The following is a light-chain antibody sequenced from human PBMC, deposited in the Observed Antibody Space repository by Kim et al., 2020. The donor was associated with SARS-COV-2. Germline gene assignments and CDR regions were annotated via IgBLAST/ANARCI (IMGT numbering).Light chain of an antibody. V-gene: IGLV3-21*04. J-gene: IGLJ3*02. Sequence: SYELTQPPSVSVAPGETARIPCGGDNIGSKSVQWYQRRPGQAPVAVMYYDNDRPSGIPDRFSGSNSGNTATLTINRVDAGDEADYFCQVWDSDSDHWVFGGGTQLTVL. CDR2: YDN. CDR3: QVWDSDSDHWV. CDR1: NIGSKS.